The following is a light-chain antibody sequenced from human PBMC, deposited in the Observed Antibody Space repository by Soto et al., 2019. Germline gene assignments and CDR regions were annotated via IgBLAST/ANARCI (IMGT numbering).Light chain of an antibody. Sequence: EIVMTQSPATLSVSPGERATLSCRASQSVSSNLAWYQQKPGQAPRLLIYGASTRATGIPARFSGSGSGTDITLTISSLQSEDFAVYYCQQYNNWRTFGGGTKVEIK. CDR3: QQYNNWRT. V-gene: IGKV3-15*01. CDR2: GAS. J-gene: IGKJ4*01. CDR1: QSVSSN.